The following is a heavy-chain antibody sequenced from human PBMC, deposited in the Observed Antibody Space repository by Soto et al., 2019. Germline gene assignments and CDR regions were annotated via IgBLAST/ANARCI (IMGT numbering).Heavy chain of an antibody. CDR2: ISAYNGNT. V-gene: IGHV1-18*01. CDR1: GYTFTSYG. CDR3: ARDEREWLRVSGFDY. J-gene: IGHJ4*02. Sequence: QVQLVQSGAEVKKPGASVKVSCKASGYTFTSYGISWVRQAPGQGLEWMGWISAYNGNTNYAQKLQGRVTMTTDASTSTAYMELRRLRSDDTAVYYCARDEREWLRVSGFDYWGQGTLVTVSS. D-gene: IGHD5-12*01.